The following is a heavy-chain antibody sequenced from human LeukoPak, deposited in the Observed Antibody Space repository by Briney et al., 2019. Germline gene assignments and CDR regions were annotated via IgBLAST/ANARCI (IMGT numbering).Heavy chain of an antibody. CDR2: IYYSGST. Sequence: SETLSLTCTVSGGSISSSSYYWGWIRQPPGKGLEWIGSIYYSGSTYYNPSLKSRVTISVDTSKNQFSLKLSSVTAADTAVYYCARHGYYDSSGYTDAFDIWGQGTMVTVSS. V-gene: IGHV4-39*01. CDR3: ARHGYYDSSGYTDAFDI. D-gene: IGHD3-22*01. J-gene: IGHJ3*02. CDR1: GGSISSSSYY.